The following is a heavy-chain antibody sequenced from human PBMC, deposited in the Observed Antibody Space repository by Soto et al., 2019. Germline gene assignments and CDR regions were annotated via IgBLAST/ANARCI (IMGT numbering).Heavy chain of an antibody. CDR3: AKPDTAMAFYYYYGMDV. D-gene: IGHD5-18*01. CDR1: GFTFSSYG. Sequence: AGGSLRLSCAASGFTFSSYGMHWVRQAPGKGLEWVAVISYDGSNKYYADSVKGRFTISRDNSKNTLYLQMNSLRAEDTAVYYCAKPDTAMAFYYYYGMDVWGQGTTVTVSS. J-gene: IGHJ6*02. V-gene: IGHV3-30*18. CDR2: ISYDGSNK.